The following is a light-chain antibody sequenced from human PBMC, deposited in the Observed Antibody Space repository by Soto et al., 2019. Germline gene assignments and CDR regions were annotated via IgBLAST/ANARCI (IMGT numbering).Light chain of an antibody. V-gene: IGKV1-9*01. CDR1: QAISSS. CDR3: QHLNDYRYT. J-gene: IGKJ2*01. CDR2: AAS. Sequence: DIQLTQSPSFLSASVGDRVTITCRASQAISSSLAWYQHNPGKAPKLLIYAASTLQHGVPSSFSGSGSGTELTLTISSLQLEDFATYYCQHLNDYRYTFGQGTKVELK.